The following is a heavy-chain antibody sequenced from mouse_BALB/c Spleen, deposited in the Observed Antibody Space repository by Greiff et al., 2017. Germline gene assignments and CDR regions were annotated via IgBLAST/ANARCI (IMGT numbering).Heavy chain of an antibody. D-gene: IGHD2-2*01. V-gene: IGHV2-9*02. CDR2: IWAGGST. J-gene: IGHJ2*01. CDR1: GFSLTSYG. CDR3: ARDSRLPYYFDY. Sequence: VKLQQSGPGLVAPSQSLSITCTVSGFSLTSYGVHWVRQPPGKGLEWLGVIWAGGSTNYNSALMSRLSISKDNSKSQVFLKMNSLQTDDTAMYYCARDSRLPYYFDYWGQGTTLTVSS.